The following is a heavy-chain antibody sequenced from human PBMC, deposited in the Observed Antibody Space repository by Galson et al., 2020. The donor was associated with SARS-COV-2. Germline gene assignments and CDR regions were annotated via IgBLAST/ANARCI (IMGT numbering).Heavy chain of an antibody. J-gene: IGHJ3*02. V-gene: IGHV4-39*01. D-gene: IGHD3-10*01. CDR2: IYYSGST. CDR1: GGSISSSSYY. CDR3: ARQGRRGRDAFDI. Sequence: ETSETLSLTCTVSGGSISSSSYYWGWIRQPPGKGLEWIGSIYYSGSTYYNPSLKSRVTISVDTSKNLFSLKLSSVTAADTAVYYCARQGRRGRDAFDIWGQGTMVTVSS.